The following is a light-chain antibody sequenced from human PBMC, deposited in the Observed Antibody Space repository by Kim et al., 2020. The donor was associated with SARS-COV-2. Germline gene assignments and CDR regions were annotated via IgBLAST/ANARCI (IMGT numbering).Light chain of an antibody. CDR3: QQYNNWPLT. V-gene: IGKV3D-15*01. J-gene: IGKJ4*01. Sequence: EIVMTQSPATLSVSPGERATLSGRASQSVSSNLAWYQQKPGQAPRLLIYGASTRATGIPARVSGSGSGTEFTLTISSLQSEDFAVYYCQQYNNWPLTFGGGTKVDIK. CDR2: GAS. CDR1: QSVSSN.